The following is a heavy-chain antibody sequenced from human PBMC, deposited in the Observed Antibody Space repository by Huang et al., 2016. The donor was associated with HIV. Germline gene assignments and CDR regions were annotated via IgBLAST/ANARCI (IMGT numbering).Heavy chain of an antibody. Sequence: EVQLVESGGGLVQPGGSLRLSCAASGFTFRNHWMHWVHKAPGKGLEWVSLINSDGSDTSHADSVKGRFTISRDNAQNTVHLHMNSLRAEDTAVYFCAKNPSITAVDSDYYYYYMDVWGKGTTVTVS. CDR1: GFTFRNHW. CDR2: INSDGSDT. J-gene: IGHJ6*03. D-gene: IGHD6-13*01. V-gene: IGHV3-74*01. CDR3: AKNPSITAVDSDYYYYYMDV.